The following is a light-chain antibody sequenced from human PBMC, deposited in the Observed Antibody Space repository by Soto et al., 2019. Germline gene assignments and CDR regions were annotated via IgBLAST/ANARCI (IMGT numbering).Light chain of an antibody. CDR1: SSDVGGYNY. CDR3: SSYTSSSIDDV. V-gene: IGLV2-14*01. Sequence: QSALTQPASVSGSPGQSITISCTGTSSDVGGYNYVSWYQQHPGKAPKLMICEVSNRPSGVSSRFSGSKSGNTASLTISGLQAEDEADYYCSSYTSSSIDDVFGTGTKLTVL. J-gene: IGLJ1*01. CDR2: EVS.